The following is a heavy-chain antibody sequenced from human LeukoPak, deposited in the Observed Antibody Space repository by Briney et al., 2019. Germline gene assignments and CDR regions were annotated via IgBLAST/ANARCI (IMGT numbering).Heavy chain of an antibody. CDR2: IYYSGST. V-gene: IGHV4-39*01. CDR1: GGSISSSSYY. D-gene: IGHD3-22*01. J-gene: IGHJ4*02. CDR3: ARNPGGVTMIVVAEIYYFDY. Sequence: SETLSLTCTVPGGSISSSSYYWGWIRQPPGKGLEWIGSIYYSGSTYYNPSLKSRVTISVDTSKNQFSLKLSSVTAADTAVYYCARNPGGVTMIVVAEIYYFDYWGQGTLVAVSS.